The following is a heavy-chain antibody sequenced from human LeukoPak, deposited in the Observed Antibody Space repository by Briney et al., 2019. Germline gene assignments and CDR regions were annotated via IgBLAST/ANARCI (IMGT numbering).Heavy chain of an antibody. Sequence: XETLSLTCAVYGGSFSGYYWSWIRQPPGKGLEWIGEINHSGSTNYNPSLKSRVTISVDTSKNQFSLKLSSVTAADTAVYYCARTPRAFDIWGRGTMVTVSS. CDR3: ARTPRAFDI. V-gene: IGHV4-34*01. CDR1: GGSFSGYY. J-gene: IGHJ3*02. CDR2: INHSGST.